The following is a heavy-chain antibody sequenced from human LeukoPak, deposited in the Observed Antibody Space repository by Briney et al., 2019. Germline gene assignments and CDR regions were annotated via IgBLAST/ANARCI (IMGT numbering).Heavy chain of an antibody. Sequence: GGSLRLSCAASGFTFSNAWMSWVRQAPGKGLEWVGRIKSKTDGGTTDYAAAVKGRFTISRDDSKNTLYLQMNSLKTEDTAVYYCTTVEDCSGGSCYSRHYYYGMDVWGQGTTVTVSS. J-gene: IGHJ6*02. CDR1: GFTFSNAW. D-gene: IGHD2-15*01. V-gene: IGHV3-15*01. CDR3: TTVEDCSGGSCYSRHYYYGMDV. CDR2: IKSKTDGGTT.